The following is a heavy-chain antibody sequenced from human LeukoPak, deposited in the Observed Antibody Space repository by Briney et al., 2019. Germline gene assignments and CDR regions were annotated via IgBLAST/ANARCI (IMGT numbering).Heavy chain of an antibody. V-gene: IGHV1-18*01. Sequence: ASVKVSCKASGYTFTSYGISWVRQAPGQGLEWMGWISAYNGNTNYAQKLQGRVTMTTDTSTSTAYMELRSLRSDDTAVYYCARDRKWELPGYYFDYWGQGTLVTVSS. CDR3: ARDRKWELPGYYFDY. CDR2: ISAYNGNT. D-gene: IGHD1-26*01. J-gene: IGHJ4*02. CDR1: GYTFTSYG.